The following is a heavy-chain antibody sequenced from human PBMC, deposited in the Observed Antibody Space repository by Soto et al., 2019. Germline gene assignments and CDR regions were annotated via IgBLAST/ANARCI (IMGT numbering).Heavy chain of an antibody. CDR1: GGSISSYY. Sequence: SQTLSLTCTVSGGSISSYYWSWIRQPPGKGLEWIGYIYYSGSTNYNPSLKSRVTISVDTSKNQFSLKLSSVTAADTAVYYCARHRRLPPSYFDYWGQGTLVTVSS. CDR3: ARHRRLPPSYFDY. V-gene: IGHV4-59*08. D-gene: IGHD6-25*01. J-gene: IGHJ4*02. CDR2: IYYSGST.